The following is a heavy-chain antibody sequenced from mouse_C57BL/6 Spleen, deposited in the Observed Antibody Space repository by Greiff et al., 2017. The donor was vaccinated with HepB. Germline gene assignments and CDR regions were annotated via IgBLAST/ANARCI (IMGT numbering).Heavy chain of an antibody. CDR2: IDPSDSYT. J-gene: IGHJ4*01. Sequence: QVQLKQPGAELVKPGASVKLSCKASGYTFTSYWMQWVKQRPGQGLEWIGEIDPSDSYTNYNQKFKGKATLTVDTSSSTAYMQLSSLTSEDSAVYYCARRDYGSSYYAMDYWGQGTSVTVAS. D-gene: IGHD1-1*01. CDR3: ARRDYGSSYYAMDY. CDR1: GYTFTSYW. V-gene: IGHV1-50*01.